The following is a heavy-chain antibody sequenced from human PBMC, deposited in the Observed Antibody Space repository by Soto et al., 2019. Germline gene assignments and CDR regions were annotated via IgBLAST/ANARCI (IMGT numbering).Heavy chain of an antibody. V-gene: IGHV4-59*03. Sequence: QVQLEESGPGLVKPSETLSLTCTVSGGSISSYYWSWIRQPPGKGLEWIGHINYFGRTNYNPSLKSRVTISADTSKNQFSLKLRSVTAADTAVYYCAAAGGYSGYDPDYWGQGTLVTVSS. D-gene: IGHD5-12*01. CDR2: INYFGRT. J-gene: IGHJ4*02. CDR3: AAAGGYSGYDPDY. CDR1: GGSISSYY.